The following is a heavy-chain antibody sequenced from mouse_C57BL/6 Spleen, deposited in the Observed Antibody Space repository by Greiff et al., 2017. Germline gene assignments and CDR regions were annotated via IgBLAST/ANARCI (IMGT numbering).Heavy chain of an antibody. CDR1: GYTFTSYT. CDR2: INPSSGYT. D-gene: IGHD2-3*01. V-gene: IGHV1-4*01. J-gene: IGHJ1*03. Sequence: QVQLQQSGAELARPGASVKMSCKASGYTFTSYTMHWVKQRPGPGLEWIGYINPSSGYTKYNQKFKDKATLTADKSSSTAYMQLSSLTSEDSAVYYCARSEDGYSDWYFDVWGTGTTVTVSS. CDR3: ARSEDGYSDWYFDV.